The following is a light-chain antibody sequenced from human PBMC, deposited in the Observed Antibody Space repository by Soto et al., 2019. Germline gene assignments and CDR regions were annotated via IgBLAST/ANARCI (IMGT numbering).Light chain of an antibody. Sequence: AIQMTQSPSSLSASVGDRVTITCRASQGIRNDLGWYQQKPGKPPKLLIYDASSLQSGVPSRFSGSGSGTDFTLTISSLQPEDFATYYCLQDRHYPRTFGQGTKVEIK. CDR3: LQDRHYPRT. J-gene: IGKJ1*01. CDR1: QGIRND. V-gene: IGKV1-6*01. CDR2: DAS.